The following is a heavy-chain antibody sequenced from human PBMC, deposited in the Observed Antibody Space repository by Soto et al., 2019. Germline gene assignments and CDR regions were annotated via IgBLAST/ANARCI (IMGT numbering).Heavy chain of an antibody. D-gene: IGHD3-3*01. Sequence: PSETLSLSCAVSGVSFRGYFWGWLRQPPGKGLEWVAEANDRGSRNYNPSLTGRRTTSLDTAKNQFSLRLSTVTSADTAVYYCARGPGPTIFGTVPTPHWLDPWGQGAMVTVSS. CDR2: ANDRGSR. CDR3: ARGPGPTIFGTVPTPHWLDP. J-gene: IGHJ5*02. CDR1: GVSFRGYF. V-gene: IGHV4-34*01.